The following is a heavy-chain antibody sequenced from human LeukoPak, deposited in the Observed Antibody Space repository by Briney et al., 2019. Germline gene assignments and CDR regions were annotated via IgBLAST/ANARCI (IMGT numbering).Heavy chain of an antibody. J-gene: IGHJ4*02. CDR3: ARDLLGRTPYY. CDR1: GFSFNSYW. V-gene: IGHV3-7*04. CDR2: INQDGSEK. D-gene: IGHD2-15*01. Sequence: PGGSLRLSCAASGFSFNSYWINWVRRAPGKGLEWLASINQDGSEKYYVDSVKGRFTISRDNAKNSLYLQMNSLRAEDTAVYYCARDLLGRTPYYWGQGTLVTVSS.